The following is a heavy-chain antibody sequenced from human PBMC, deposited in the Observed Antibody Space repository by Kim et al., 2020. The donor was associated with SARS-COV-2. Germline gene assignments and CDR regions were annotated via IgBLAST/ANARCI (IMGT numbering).Heavy chain of an antibody. D-gene: IGHD6-13*01. J-gene: IGHJ6*02. CDR3: AKDHISSSWYYGYYYYGMDV. Sequence: RFTISRDNSKNTLYLQMNSLRAEDTAVYYCAKDHISSSWYYGYYYYGMDVWGQGTTVTVSS. V-gene: IGHV3-30*02.